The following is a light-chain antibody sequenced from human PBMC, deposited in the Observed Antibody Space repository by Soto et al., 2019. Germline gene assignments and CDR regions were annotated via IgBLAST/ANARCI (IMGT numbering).Light chain of an antibody. V-gene: IGKV1-9*01. J-gene: IGKJ1*01. Sequence: IQLTQSPSSLSASVGDRVTITCRASQGITSYLAWYQQKPGKAPKLLIYAASTLQSGVPSRFSGSGSGTDFTFTTSSLQPQNTDTYSCKQYDNHPQKTVGQGTKVYIK. CDR3: KQYDNHPQKT. CDR1: QGITSY. CDR2: AAS.